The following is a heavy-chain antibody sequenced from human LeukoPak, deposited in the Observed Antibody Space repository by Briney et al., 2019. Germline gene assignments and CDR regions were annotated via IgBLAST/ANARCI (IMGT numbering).Heavy chain of an antibody. CDR2: INPNSGGT. CDR3: ARDRGVVVVPAAIEILSGEFDY. Sequence: ASVKVSCKASGYTFTGYYMHWVRQAPGQGLEWMGWINPNSGGTNYAQKFQGRVTMTTDTSTSTAYMELRSLRSDDTAVYYCARDRGVVVVPAAIEILSGEFDYWGQGTLVTVSS. J-gene: IGHJ4*02. D-gene: IGHD2-2*01. CDR1: GYTFTGYY. V-gene: IGHV1-2*02.